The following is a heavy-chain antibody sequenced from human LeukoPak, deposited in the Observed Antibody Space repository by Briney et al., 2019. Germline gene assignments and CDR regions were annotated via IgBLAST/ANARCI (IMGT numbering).Heavy chain of an antibody. CDR1: GYTFTGYY. CDR2: INPNSGGT. J-gene: IGHJ4*02. CDR3: ARSHQSGQLVSRFDY. V-gene: IGHV1-2*06. Sequence: ASVKVSCKASGYTFTGYYMHWVRQAPGQGLEWMGRINPNSGGTNYAQKFQGRVTMTRDTSISTAYMELSRLRSDDTAVYYCARSHQSGQLVSRFDYWGQGTLVTVSS. D-gene: IGHD6-6*01.